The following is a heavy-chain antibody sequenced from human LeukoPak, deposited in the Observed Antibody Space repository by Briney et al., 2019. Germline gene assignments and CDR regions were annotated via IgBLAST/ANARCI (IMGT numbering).Heavy chain of an antibody. Sequence: SVKVSCKASGGTFSSYVISWVRQAPGQGLEWMGGIIPIFGTANYAQKFQGRVTITTDESTSTAYMELSSLRSEDTAVYYCAVARPYCSSTSCYGDWRYWGQGTLVTVSS. CDR2: IIPIFGTA. V-gene: IGHV1-69*05. CDR3: AVARPYCSSTSCYGDWRY. J-gene: IGHJ4*02. CDR1: GGTFSSYV. D-gene: IGHD2-2*01.